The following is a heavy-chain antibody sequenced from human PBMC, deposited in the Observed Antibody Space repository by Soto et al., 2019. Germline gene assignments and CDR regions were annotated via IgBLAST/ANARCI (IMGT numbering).Heavy chain of an antibody. V-gene: IGHV3-23*01. CDR1: GFTFSSYA. CDR2: ISGSGGST. Sequence: GGSLRLSCAASGFTFSSYAMSWVRQAPGKGLEWVSAISGSGGSTYYADSVKGRFTISRDNSKNTLYLQMNSLRAEDTAVYYCAKADPKGQDIVVVVAATDYWGQGTLVTVSS. J-gene: IGHJ4*02. D-gene: IGHD2-15*01. CDR3: AKADPKGQDIVVVVAATDY.